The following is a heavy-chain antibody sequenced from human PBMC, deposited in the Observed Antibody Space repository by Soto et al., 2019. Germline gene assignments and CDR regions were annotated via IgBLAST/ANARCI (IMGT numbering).Heavy chain of an antibody. CDR1: GYTFTSHD. V-gene: IGHV1-8*01. Sequence: QVQLVQSGAEVKKPGASVKVSCKASGYTFTSHDINWMRQATGQGLEWMGWMNPNSGHTNYAQKVQGRVTMTRDTSTRTDYMELTNLRSEDTAIYYCARDMSTTWGQGTLVTVSS. D-gene: IGHD2-2*01. J-gene: IGHJ5*02. CDR2: MNPNSGHT. CDR3: ARDMSTT.